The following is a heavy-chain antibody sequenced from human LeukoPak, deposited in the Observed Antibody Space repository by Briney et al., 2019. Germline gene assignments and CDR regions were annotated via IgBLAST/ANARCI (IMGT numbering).Heavy chain of an antibody. CDR3: ASNSGVSSSPQRDY. V-gene: IGHV3-48*03. Sequence: PGGSLRLSCAASGFTFSSYEMNWVRQAPGKGLEWVSYISSSGSTKYYADSVKGRFTVSRDNAKNSLYLQMNSLRAEDTAVYYCASNSGVSSSPQRDYWGQGTLVTVSS. J-gene: IGHJ4*02. CDR2: ISSSGSTK. CDR1: GFTFSSYE. D-gene: IGHD6-13*01.